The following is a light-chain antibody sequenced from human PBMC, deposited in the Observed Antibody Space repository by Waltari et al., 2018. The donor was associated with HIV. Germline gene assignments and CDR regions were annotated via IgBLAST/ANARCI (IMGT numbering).Light chain of an antibody. V-gene: IGLV1-40*01. CDR2: NTN. Sequence: QSVLTQPPSVSGAPEQRVTLSCTWSRPNTGTHAAHWYQPLPGPAPLLLIYNTNSRPSWVPDRFSGSKSGTSASLAINGLQAEDEADYYCQSSDSTLSGSVFGGGTKLTVV. J-gene: IGLJ2*01. CDR1: RPNTGTHA. CDR3: QSSDSTLSGSV.